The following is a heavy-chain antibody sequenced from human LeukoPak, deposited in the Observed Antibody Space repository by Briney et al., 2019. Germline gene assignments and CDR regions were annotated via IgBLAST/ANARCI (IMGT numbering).Heavy chain of an antibody. CDR1: GGSISSYY. CDR3: APTPPDSYDNSGYFDY. Sequence: SETLSLTCTVSGGSISSYYWSWIRQPPGKGLEWIGYIYYSGSTNYNPSLKSRVTISVDTSKNQFSLKLSSVTAADTAVYYCAPTPPDSYDNSGYFDYWAREPWSPSPQ. CDR2: IYYSGST. D-gene: IGHD3-22*01. V-gene: IGHV4-59*01. J-gene: IGHJ4*02.